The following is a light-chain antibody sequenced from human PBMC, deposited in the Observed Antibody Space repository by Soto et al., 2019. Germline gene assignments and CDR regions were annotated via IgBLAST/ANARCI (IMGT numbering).Light chain of an antibody. CDR3: QTWGTGPLV. V-gene: IGLV4-69*01. CDR1: SGHSSYA. CDR2: LNSDGSH. J-gene: IGLJ2*01. Sequence: PVLTQSPSASASLGASVKLTCTLSSGHSSYAIAWHQQQPEKGPRYLMKLNSDGSHSKGDGIPDRFSGSSSGAERYLTISSLQSEDEADYYCQTWGTGPLVFGGGTKLTVL.